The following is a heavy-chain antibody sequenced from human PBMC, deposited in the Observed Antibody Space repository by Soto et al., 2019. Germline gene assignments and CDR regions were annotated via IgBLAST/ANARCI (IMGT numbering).Heavy chain of an antibody. CDR2: ISSSSSYI. CDR3: ARDSGPPDYSRGWYY. Sequence: VGSLRLSCAASGFTFSSYSMNWVPQAPGKGLEWVSSISSSSSYIYYADSVKGRFTISRDNAKNSLYLQINSLRAEDTAVNYCARDSGPPDYSRGWYYGCKGTLVTVS. J-gene: IGHJ4*02. CDR1: GFTFSSYS. D-gene: IGHD6-19*01. V-gene: IGHV3-21*01.